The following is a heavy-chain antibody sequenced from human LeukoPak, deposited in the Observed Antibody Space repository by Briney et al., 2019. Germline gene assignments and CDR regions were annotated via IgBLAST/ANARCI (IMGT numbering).Heavy chain of an antibody. Sequence: GSLRLSCAASGFTFSSYWMSWIRQPPEKGLEWIGEINHSGSTNYNPSLKSRVTISVDTSKNQFSLKLSSVTAADTAVYYCARHRVTAIQESWFDPWGQGTLVTVSS. CDR1: GFTFSSYW. J-gene: IGHJ5*02. V-gene: IGHV4-34*01. D-gene: IGHD2-21*02. CDR3: ARHRVTAIQESWFDP. CDR2: INHSGST.